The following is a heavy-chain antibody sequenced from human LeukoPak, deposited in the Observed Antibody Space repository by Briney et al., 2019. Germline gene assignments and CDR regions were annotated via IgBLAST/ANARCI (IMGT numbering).Heavy chain of an antibody. CDR2: FDPEDGET. CDR3: ATMGYCSGGSCYRLRLFGY. Sequence: RASVKVSCTVSGYTLTELSMHWVRQAPGKGLEWMGGFDPEDGETIYAQKFQGRVTMTEDTSTDTAYMELSSLRSEDTAVYYCATMGYCSGGSCYRLRLFGYWGQGTLVTVSS. D-gene: IGHD2-15*01. V-gene: IGHV1-24*01. J-gene: IGHJ4*02. CDR1: GYTLTELS.